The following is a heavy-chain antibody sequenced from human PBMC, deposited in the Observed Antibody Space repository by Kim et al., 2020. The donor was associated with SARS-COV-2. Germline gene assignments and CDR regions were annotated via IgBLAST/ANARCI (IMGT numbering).Heavy chain of an antibody. D-gene: IGHD6-19*01. V-gene: IGHV3-21*01. Sequence: ADAVKGRVTISRDNAKNSLYLQMNRMRAEDTAVYYCASVEAVAGNYAFDIWGQGTMVTVSS. CDR3: ASVEAVAGNYAFDI. J-gene: IGHJ3*02.